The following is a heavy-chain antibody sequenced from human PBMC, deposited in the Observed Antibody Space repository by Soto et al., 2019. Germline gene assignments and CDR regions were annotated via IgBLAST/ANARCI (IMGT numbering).Heavy chain of an antibody. V-gene: IGHV3-64*02. CDR2: ISRSGDRT. J-gene: IGHJ4*02. CDR1: GFTFSSYT. D-gene: IGHD2-15*01. CDR3: ARARCSSGQCYYFDY. Sequence: EVQLVESGEGLVQPGGSLRLSCAASGFTFSSYTIHWIRQAPGKGLEFVSAISRSGDRTYYADSVKGRFTITRDNSKNTVWLQMGSLRAEDMAVYYCARARCSSGQCYYFDYWGRGALVSVSS.